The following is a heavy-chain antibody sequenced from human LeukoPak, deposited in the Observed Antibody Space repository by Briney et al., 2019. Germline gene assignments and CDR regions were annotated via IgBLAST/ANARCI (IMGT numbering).Heavy chain of an antibody. J-gene: IGHJ4*02. Sequence: ASVKVSCKASGYTFTGYYMHWVRQAPGQGLEWMGWINPNSSGTNYAQKFQGRVTMTRDTSISTAYMELSRLRSDDTAVYYCARARYCSSTSCYDYWGQGTLVTVSS. D-gene: IGHD2-2*01. CDR3: ARARYCSSTSCYDY. CDR2: INPNSSGT. V-gene: IGHV1-2*02. CDR1: GYTFTGYY.